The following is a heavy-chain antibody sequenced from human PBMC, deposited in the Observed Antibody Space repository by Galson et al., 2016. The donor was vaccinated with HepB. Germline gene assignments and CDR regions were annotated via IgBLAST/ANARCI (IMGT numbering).Heavy chain of an antibody. V-gene: IGHV4-31*03. J-gene: IGHJ4*02. CDR2: IYYSGST. D-gene: IGHD2-8*01. Sequence: TLSLTCTVSGGSVSSGDYYWSWIRQHPGKGLEWIGFIYYSGSTYYNPSLKSRVTISLDTSKNQFSLKLSSVTAADTAVYYCAREGRYCTKGVCGPTPPDYWGQGTLVTVSS. CDR1: GGSVSSGDYY. CDR3: AREGRYCTKGVCGPTPPDY.